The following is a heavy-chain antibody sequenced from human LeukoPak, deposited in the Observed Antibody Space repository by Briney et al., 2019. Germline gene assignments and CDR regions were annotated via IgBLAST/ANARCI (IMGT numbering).Heavy chain of an antibody. CDR2: IASDGSST. CDR3: ARGHWYGSGQYYFDY. CDR1: GFTFSSNI. Sequence: GGSLRLSCTASGFTFSSNIMHWVRQAPGKGLEYVASIASDGSSTFYTNSVKGRFTISRDNSKNTLYLQMGSLKTEDVAVCYCARGHWYGSGQYYFDYWGQGTLVTVSS. V-gene: IGHV3-64*01. J-gene: IGHJ4*02. D-gene: IGHD3-10*01.